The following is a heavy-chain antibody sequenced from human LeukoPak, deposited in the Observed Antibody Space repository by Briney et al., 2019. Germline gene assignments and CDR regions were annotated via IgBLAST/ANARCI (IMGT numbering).Heavy chain of an antibody. D-gene: IGHD6-13*01. CDR3: ARLLQYSSSWYDPPYNWFDP. CDR1: GYTFTSYD. Sequence: ASVKVSCKASGYTFTSYDINWVRQATGQGLEWMGWMNPNSGNTGYAQKFQGRVTITRNTSISTAYMELSSPRSEDTAVYYCARLLQYSSSWYDPPYNWFDPWGQGTLVTVSS. CDR2: MNPNSGNT. J-gene: IGHJ5*02. V-gene: IGHV1-8*03.